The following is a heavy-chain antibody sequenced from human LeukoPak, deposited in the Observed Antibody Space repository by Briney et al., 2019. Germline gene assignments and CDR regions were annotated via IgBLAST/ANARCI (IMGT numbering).Heavy chain of an antibody. Sequence: GGSLRLSCAASGFTFSNYWMHWVRQAPGKGLVWVSRIDSDGKSTNYADSVKGRFTISRDNAKNTLYLQMNSLRAEDTAVYYCALPLRDGDFYFDYWGQGALVTVSS. J-gene: IGHJ4*02. CDR1: GFTFSNYW. CDR3: ALPLRDGDFYFDY. CDR2: IDSDGKST. D-gene: IGHD4-17*01. V-gene: IGHV3-74*01.